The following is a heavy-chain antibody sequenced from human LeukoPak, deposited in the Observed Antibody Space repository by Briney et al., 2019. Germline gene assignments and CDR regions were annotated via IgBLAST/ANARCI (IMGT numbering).Heavy chain of an antibody. CDR3: AKDLLASYSSSWYGDYYYMDV. CDR1: GFTFSSYG. D-gene: IGHD6-13*01. CDR2: ISGSGDST. V-gene: IGHV3-23*01. Sequence: GGTLRLSCAASGFTFSSYGMSWVRQAPGKGLEWVSAISGSGDSTYYADPVKGRFTISRDNSKNTLYLQMNSLRAEDTAVYYCAKDLLASYSSSWYGDYYYMDVWGKGTTVTISS. J-gene: IGHJ6*03.